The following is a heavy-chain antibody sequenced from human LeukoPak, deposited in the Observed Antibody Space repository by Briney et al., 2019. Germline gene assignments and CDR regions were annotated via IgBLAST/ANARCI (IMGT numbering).Heavy chain of an antibody. D-gene: IGHD3-16*01. CDR1: GGSFSGYY. CDR2: INHSGST. V-gene: IGHV4-34*01. Sequence: ASETLSLTCAVYGGSFSGYYWSWIRQPPGKGLEWIGEINHSGSTNYNPSLKSRVTISVDTSKNQFSLKLSSVTAADTAVYYCARGRLGTVPRQYYYMDVWGKGTTVTVSS. J-gene: IGHJ6*03. CDR3: ARGRLGTVPRQYYYMDV.